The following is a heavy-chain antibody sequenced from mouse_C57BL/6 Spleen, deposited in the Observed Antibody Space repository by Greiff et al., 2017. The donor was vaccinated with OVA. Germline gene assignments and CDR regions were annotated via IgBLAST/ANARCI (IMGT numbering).Heavy chain of an antibody. CDR3: ARDQRGFDV. CDR1: GFTFSSYA. V-gene: IGHV5-4*01. CDR2: ISDGGSYT. Sequence: EVMLVESGGGLVKPGGSLKLSCAASGFTFSSYAMSWVRQTPEKRLEWVATISDGGSYTYYPDNVKGRFTISRDNAKNNLYLQMSHLKSEDTAMYYCARDQRGFDVWGTGTTVTVSS. J-gene: IGHJ1*03.